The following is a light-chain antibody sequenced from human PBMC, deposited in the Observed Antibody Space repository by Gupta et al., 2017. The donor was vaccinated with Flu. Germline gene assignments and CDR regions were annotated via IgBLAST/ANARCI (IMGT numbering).Light chain of an antibody. CDR2: KDS. V-gene: IGLV3-1*01. CDR3: QAWDSSNAV. Sequence: SYELTQPPSLSVSPGQTASITCAGDKLGDKYACWYQQKPGQYPVLVIYKDSKRPTGVPVRFSGSNSGNTATLTISGTQAMDEADYYCQAWDSSNAVFGGGTKLTVL. J-gene: IGLJ3*02. CDR1: KLGDKY.